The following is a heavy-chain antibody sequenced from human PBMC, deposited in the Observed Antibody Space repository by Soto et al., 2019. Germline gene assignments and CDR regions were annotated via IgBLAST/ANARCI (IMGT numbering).Heavy chain of an antibody. CDR1: GGSISSGGYY. CDR3: ERLKRHWFDP. V-gene: IGHV4-31*03. Sequence: PSETLSLTCPVSGGSISSGGYYWSLIRQHPGKGLEWSGYIYYSGSTYYNPSLKSRVTISVDTSKNQFSLKLRSVTAADTPLYYCERLKRHWFDPWGQGTLVTVSS. CDR2: IYYSGST. J-gene: IGHJ5*02.